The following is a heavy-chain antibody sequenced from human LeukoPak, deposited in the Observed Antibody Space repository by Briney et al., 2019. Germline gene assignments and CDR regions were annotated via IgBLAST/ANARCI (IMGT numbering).Heavy chain of an antibody. J-gene: IGHJ4*02. V-gene: IGHV3-48*01. D-gene: IGHD4-23*01. CDR1: GFTFSSYS. Sequence: GGSLRLSCAASGFTFSSYSMNWVRQAPGKVLEWVSYISSSSSTIYYADSVKGRFSISRDNSKNTLYLQMNSLRAEDTAVYYCARRAGGYSHPYDYWGQGTLVTVSS. CDR3: ARRAGGYSHPYDY. CDR2: ISSSSSTI.